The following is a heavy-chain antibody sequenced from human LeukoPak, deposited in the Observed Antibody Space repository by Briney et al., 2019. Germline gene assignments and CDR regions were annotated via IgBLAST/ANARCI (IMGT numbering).Heavy chain of an antibody. V-gene: IGHV1-8*02. CDR2: MNPNSGNT. CDR3: ARGNRYCSGGSCNYYFDY. Sequence: ASVKVSCKASGGTFSNYAISWVRQATGQGLEWMGWMNPNSGNTGYAQKFQGRVTMTRNTSISTAYMELSSLRSEDTAVYYCARGNRYCSGGSCNYYFDYWGQGTLVTVSS. D-gene: IGHD2-15*01. J-gene: IGHJ4*02. CDR1: GGTFSNYA.